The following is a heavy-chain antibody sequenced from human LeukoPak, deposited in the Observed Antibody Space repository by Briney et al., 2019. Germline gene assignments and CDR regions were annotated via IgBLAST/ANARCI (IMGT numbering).Heavy chain of an antibody. Sequence: PGGSLRLSCAASGFTFSSYWMSWVRQAPGKGLEWVANIKQDGSEKYYVDSVKGRFTISRDNAKNSLYLQMNSLRAEDTAVHYCARVPRLGYYDFWSGYYRGPFDYWGQGTLVTVSS. CDR1: GFTFSSYW. V-gene: IGHV3-7*01. J-gene: IGHJ4*02. CDR3: ARVPRLGYYDFWSGYYRGPFDY. CDR2: IKQDGSEK. D-gene: IGHD3-3*01.